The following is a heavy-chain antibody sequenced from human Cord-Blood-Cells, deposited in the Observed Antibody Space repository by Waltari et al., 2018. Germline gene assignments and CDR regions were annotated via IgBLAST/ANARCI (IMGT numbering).Heavy chain of an antibody. V-gene: IGHV3-23*01. Sequence: EVQLLESGGGLVQPGGSLRLSCPASGFTVSSYALRWVRQAPGKGLEWVSAISGSGGSTYYADSGKGRFTISRDNSKNTLYLQMNSLRAEDTAVYYCAKDPYDILTGYYIAFDIWGQGTMVTVSS. D-gene: IGHD3-9*01. CDR3: AKDPYDILTGYYIAFDI. CDR2: ISGSGGST. J-gene: IGHJ3*02. CDR1: GFTVSSYA.